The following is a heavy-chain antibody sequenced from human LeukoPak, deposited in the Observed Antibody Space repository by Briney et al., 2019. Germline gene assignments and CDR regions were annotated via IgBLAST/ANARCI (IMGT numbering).Heavy chain of an antibody. J-gene: IGHJ4*02. CDR3: ARSLEYGGNSPPFPDY. V-gene: IGHV4-39*01. CDR2: IYYSGNT. CDR1: SGSVSSSSYY. D-gene: IGHD4-23*01. Sequence: SETLSLTCTVSSGSVSSSSYYWGWIRQPPGKGLEWIGTIYYSGNTFYNPSLKSRVTISVDTSKNQFSLKLSSVTAADTAVYYRARSLEYGGNSPPFPDYWGQGTLVTVSS.